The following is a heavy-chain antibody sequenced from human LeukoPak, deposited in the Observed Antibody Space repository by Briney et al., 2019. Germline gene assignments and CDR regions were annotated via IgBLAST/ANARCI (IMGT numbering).Heavy chain of an antibody. V-gene: IGHV1-46*01. CDR1: GYTFTSYY. CDR3: ARDLRFLEWLGPRYYYYGMDV. Sequence: ASVKVSCKASGYTFTSYYMHWVRQAPGQGLEWMGLINPSGGSTSYALKFQGRVTMTRDTSTSTVYMELSSLRSEDTAVYYCARDLRFLEWLGPRYYYYGMDVWGQGTTVTVSS. CDR2: INPSGGST. J-gene: IGHJ6*02. D-gene: IGHD3-3*01.